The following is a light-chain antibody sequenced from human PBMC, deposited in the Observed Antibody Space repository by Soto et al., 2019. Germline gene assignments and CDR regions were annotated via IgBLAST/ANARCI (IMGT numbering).Light chain of an antibody. V-gene: IGKV3-15*01. J-gene: IGKJ4*01. Sequence: EIVMTQSPATLSVSPGERATLSCRASQSVSNNLAWYQQKPGQAPRLLIYHASTRDTGIPARFSGSGSGTEFTLTISSLQSEDFAVYYCQQYNKSPLTFGGGTKVEIK. CDR1: QSVSNN. CDR3: QQYNKSPLT. CDR2: HAS.